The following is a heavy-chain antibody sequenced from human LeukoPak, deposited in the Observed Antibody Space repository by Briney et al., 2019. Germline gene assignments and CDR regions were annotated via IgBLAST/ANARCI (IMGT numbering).Heavy chain of an antibody. J-gene: IGHJ3*02. CDR2: IVVGSGNT. CDR3: AADIVVVTATRDLDAFHI. V-gene: IGHV1-58*02. Sequence: SVKVSCKASGFTFTSSAMQWVRQARGQRLEWIGWIVVGSGNTNYAQKFQERVTITRDMSTSTAYMELSSLRSEDTAVYYCAADIVVVTATRDLDAFHIWGQGTMVTVSS. D-gene: IGHD2-21*02. CDR1: GFTFTSSA.